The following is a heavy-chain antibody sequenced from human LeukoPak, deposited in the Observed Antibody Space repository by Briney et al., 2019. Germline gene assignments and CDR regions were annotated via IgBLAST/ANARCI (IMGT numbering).Heavy chain of an antibody. CDR2: IGNTET. V-gene: IGHV3-23*01. CDR1: GFTFDTYA. CDR3: AKDAIRGNGIYDAFDI. Sequence: GSLRLSCAASGFTFDTYAMSWVRQAPGKGLECVSTIGNTETYYADSVKGRFTISRDNRQNTVYLQMTSLRAEDTAVYFCAKDAIRGNGIYDAFDIWGQGTRVTVSS. D-gene: IGHD3-10*01. J-gene: IGHJ3*02.